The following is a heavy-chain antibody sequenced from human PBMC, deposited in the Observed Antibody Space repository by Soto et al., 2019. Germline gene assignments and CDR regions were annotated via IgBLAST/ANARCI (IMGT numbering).Heavy chain of an antibody. D-gene: IGHD3-3*01. J-gene: IGHJ6*02. CDR1: GGSISSGDYY. Sequence: SETLSLTCTVSGGSISSGDYYWSWIRQPPGKGLEWIGYIYYSGSTYYNPSLKSRVTISVDTSKNQFSLKLSSVTAADTAVYYCARAADFWSGNYYYYGMDVWGQGTTVTVSS. CDR2: IYYSGST. CDR3: ARAADFWSGNYYYYGMDV. V-gene: IGHV4-30-4*01.